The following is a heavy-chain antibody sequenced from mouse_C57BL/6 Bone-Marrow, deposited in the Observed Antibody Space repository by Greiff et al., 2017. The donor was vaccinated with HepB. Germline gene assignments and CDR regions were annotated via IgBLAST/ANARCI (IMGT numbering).Heavy chain of an antibody. V-gene: IGHV1-81*01. J-gene: IGHJ1*03. D-gene: IGHD1-1*01. Sequence: VQRVESGAELARPGASVKLSCKASGYTFTSYGISWVKQRTGQGLEWIGEIYPRSGNTYYNEKFKGKATLTADKSSSTAYMELRSLTSEDSAVYFCARPPNYYGSLKYFDVWGTGTTVTVSS. CDR1: GYTFTSYG. CDR3: ARPPNYYGSLKYFDV. CDR2: IYPRSGNT.